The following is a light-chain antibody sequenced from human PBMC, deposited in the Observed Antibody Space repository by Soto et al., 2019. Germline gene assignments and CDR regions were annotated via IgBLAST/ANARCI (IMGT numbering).Light chain of an antibody. J-gene: IGKJ1*01. CDR2: EAS. Sequence: ESVLTQSPATLSXXXXXXXXXXXXXXQSVSSSLAWYQQKLGQAPRLLIYEASDRATGIPARFSGSGSGTDFTLTISSLEPEDFAVYYCQQLTDWPPQWTFGQGTKVDIK. CDR3: QQLTDWPPQWT. CDR1: QSVSSS. V-gene: IGKV3-11*01.